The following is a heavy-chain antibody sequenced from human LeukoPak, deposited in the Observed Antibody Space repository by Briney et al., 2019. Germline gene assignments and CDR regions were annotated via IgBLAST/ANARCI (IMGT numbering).Heavy chain of an antibody. V-gene: IGHV3-9*01. Sequence: GGSLRLSCAASGFTFDDYAMHWVRQAPGKGLEWVSGISWNSGSIGYADSVKGRFTISRDNAKNSLYLQMNSLRAEDTALYYCAKDIRADYDSSGYYYWGQGTLVTVSS. CDR1: GFTFDDYA. CDR3: AKDIRADYDSSGYYY. J-gene: IGHJ4*02. D-gene: IGHD3-22*01. CDR2: ISWNSGSI.